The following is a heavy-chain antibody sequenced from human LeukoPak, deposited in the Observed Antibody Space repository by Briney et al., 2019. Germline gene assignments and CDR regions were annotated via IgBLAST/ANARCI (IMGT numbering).Heavy chain of an antibody. CDR3: ATIVVWELRNFDY. Sequence: GGSLRLSCAASGFTVSSNYMSWVRQAPGRGLEWVSVIYSGGTIYYADSVKGRFTISRDNSKNTLYLQMNSLRSEDTAVYYCATIVVWELRNFDYWGQGTLVTVSS. V-gene: IGHV3-53*05. CDR1: GFTVSSNY. J-gene: IGHJ4*02. CDR2: IYSGGTI. D-gene: IGHD1-26*01.